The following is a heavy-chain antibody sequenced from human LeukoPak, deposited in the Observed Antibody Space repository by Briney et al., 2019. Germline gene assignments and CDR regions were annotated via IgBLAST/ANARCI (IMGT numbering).Heavy chain of an antibody. D-gene: IGHD3-22*01. CDR1: GFTFSSYE. CDR3: ARERYYYDSSGYIDY. CDR2: ISSSGSTI. V-gene: IGHV3-48*03. Sequence: GGSLRLSCAASGFTFSSYEMNWVRQAPGKGLEWVSYISSSGSTIYYADSVKGRFTISRDNAKNSLYLQMNSLRAEDTAVYYCARERYYYDSSGYIDYWGQGTLVTVSS. J-gene: IGHJ4*02.